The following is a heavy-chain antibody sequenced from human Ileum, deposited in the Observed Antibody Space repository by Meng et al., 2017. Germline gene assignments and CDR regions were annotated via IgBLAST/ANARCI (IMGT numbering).Heavy chain of an antibody. CDR2: MNLGGSP. Sequence: VPLPGSVPGLVGRSGPRPLTCAVSGRSISSSDGWSWVRQPPGKGLEWIAEMNLGGSPNYNPSLKSRVTMSVDKSNDHLSLQLTSVTAADTAVYYCAHIFDSWGQGTLVTVSS. CDR3: AHIFDS. CDR1: GRSISSSDG. V-gene: IGHV4-4*02. J-gene: IGHJ4*02.